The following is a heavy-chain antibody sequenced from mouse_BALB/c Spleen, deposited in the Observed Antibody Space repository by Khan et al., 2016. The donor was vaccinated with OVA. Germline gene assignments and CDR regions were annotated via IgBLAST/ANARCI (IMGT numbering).Heavy chain of an antibody. V-gene: IGHV1S136*01. CDR2: INPYNGAT. D-gene: IGHD6-1*01. CDR1: GYRITSYL. J-gene: IGHJ2*01. CDR3: ARGSLQSYCIDY. Sequence: EVQLQESGPELVKPGTSVKMSCKASGYRITSYLIHWVKQKPGQGLEWIGYINPYNGATEYNETFKGKATLTSDKSSNKAYMELSSLTSEDSAVYYGARGSLQSYCIDYWGQGTTLTVSS.